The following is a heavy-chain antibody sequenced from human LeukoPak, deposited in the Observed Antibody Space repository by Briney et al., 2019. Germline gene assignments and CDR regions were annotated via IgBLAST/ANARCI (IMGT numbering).Heavy chain of an antibody. J-gene: IGHJ5*02. CDR3: ARHGRIVSSFDP. V-gene: IGHV4-59*08. CDR2: IYYSGST. D-gene: IGHD3-16*02. CDR1: GGSISSYY. Sequence: PSETLSLTCTDSGGSISSYYWSWIRQPPGKGLEWIGYIYYSGSTNYNPSLKSRVTISVDTSKNQFSLKLSSVTAADTAVYYCARHGRIVSSFDPWGQGTLVTVSS.